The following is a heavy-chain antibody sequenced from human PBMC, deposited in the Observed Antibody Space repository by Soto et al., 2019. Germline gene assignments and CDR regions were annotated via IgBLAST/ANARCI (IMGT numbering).Heavy chain of an antibody. J-gene: IGHJ6*02. Sequence: GGSLRLSCAASGFTFSSYSMNWVRQAPGKGLEWVSYISSSSSTIYYADSVKGRFTISRDNAKNSLYLQMNSLRDEDTAVYYCATGVNVAPNYYYYGMDVWGQGTTVTVSS. V-gene: IGHV3-48*02. CDR3: ATGVNVAPNYYYYGMDV. CDR1: GFTFSSYS. CDR2: ISSSSSTI.